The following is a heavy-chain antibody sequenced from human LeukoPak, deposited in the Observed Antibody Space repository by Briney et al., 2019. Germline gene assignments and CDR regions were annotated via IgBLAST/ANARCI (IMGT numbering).Heavy chain of an antibody. J-gene: IGHJ3*02. CDR1: GFTVSSNY. V-gene: IGHV3-53*01. CDR2: IYSGGST. CDR3: ARGGSGYDYAFDI. D-gene: IGHD5-12*01. Sequence: GGSLRLSCAASGFTVSSNYMSWVRQAPGKGLEWVSVIYSGGSTYYADSVKGRFTISRDNSKNTLYLQMNSLRAEDTAVYYCARGGSGYDYAFDIWGQGTMVTVSS.